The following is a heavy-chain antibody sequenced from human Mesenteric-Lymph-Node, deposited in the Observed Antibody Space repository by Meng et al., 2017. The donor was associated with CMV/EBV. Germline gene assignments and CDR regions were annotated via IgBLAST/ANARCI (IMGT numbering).Heavy chain of an antibody. D-gene: IGHD3-3*01. CDR2: ISPIVGTA. CDR1: GGTFSSYD. J-gene: IGHJ4*02. V-gene: IGHV1-69*06. CDR3: AMAHHYDFWSGSSADYFDY. Sequence: SVKVSCKASGGTFSSYDISWVRQAPGQGLEWMGGISPIVGTANYAQKFQGRVTMTADKSTSTAYMELSSLRSEDTAVYYCAMAHHYDFWSGSSADYFDYWGQGTLVTVSS.